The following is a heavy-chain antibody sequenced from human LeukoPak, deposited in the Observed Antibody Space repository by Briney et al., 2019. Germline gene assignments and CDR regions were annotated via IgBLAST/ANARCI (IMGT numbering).Heavy chain of an antibody. Sequence: PGGSLRLSCVASGFIFSNAWMSWVRQAPGKGLEWVGRIKTETDGGTTDYAAPVKGRFTISRDDSKNTLYLQMNSLKTEDTAVYYCTTPQLWLRGALGYWGQGTLVTVTS. CDR2: IKTETDGGTT. D-gene: IGHD5-18*01. CDR1: GFIFSNAW. J-gene: IGHJ4*02. CDR3: TTPQLWLRGALGY. V-gene: IGHV3-15*01.